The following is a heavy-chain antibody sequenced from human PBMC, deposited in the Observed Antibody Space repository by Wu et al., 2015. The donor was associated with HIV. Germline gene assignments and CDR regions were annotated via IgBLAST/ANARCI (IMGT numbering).Heavy chain of an antibody. CDR2: IIPIFGTA. Sequence: QVQLVQSGAEVKKPGSSVKVSCKASGGTFSSYAISWVRQAPGQGLEWMGGIIPIFGTANYAQKFQGRVTITTDESTSTAYMELSSLRSEDTAVYYCARSTSYGSGSYYRDEYAFDIWGQGTMVTVSS. V-gene: IGHV1-69*05. CDR3: ARSTSYGSGSYYRDEYAFDI. CDR1: GGTFSSYA. J-gene: IGHJ3*02. D-gene: IGHD3-10*01.